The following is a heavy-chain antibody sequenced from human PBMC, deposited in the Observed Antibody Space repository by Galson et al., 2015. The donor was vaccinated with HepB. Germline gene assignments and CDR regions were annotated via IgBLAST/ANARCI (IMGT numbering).Heavy chain of an antibody. CDR2: ISYDGSNK. D-gene: IGHD1-26*01. Sequence: SLRLSCAASGFTFSSYGMHWVRQAPGKGLEWVAVISYDGSNKYYADSVKGRFTISRDNSKNTLYLQMNSLRAEDTAVYYCAKVLGRDWGQGTLVTVSS. CDR3: AKVLGRD. CDR1: GFTFSSYG. V-gene: IGHV3-30*18. J-gene: IGHJ4*02.